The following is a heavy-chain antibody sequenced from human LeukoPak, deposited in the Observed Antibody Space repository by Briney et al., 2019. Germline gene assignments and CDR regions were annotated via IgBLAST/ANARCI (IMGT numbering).Heavy chain of an antibody. J-gene: IGHJ4*02. CDR3: ARQEYYDSSGWGYYFDY. V-gene: IGHV5-51*01. CDR1: GYGFTSYW. D-gene: IGHD3-22*01. CDR2: IYPGDSDT. Sequence: GESLKISCKGSGYGFTSYWIGWVRQMPGKGLEWMGIIYPGDSDTRYSPSFQGQVTISADKSISTAYLQWSSLKASNTAMYYCARQEYYDSSGWGYYFDYWGQGTLVTVSS.